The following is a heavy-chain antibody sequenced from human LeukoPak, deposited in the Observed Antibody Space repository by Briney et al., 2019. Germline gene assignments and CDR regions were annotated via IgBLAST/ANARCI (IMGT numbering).Heavy chain of an antibody. D-gene: IGHD3-22*01. Sequence: PGGSLRLSCAASGFTFSSYSMNWVRQAPGKGLEWVSYISSSSSTIYYADSVKGRFTISRDNAKNSLYLQMNSLRAEDTAVYYCARPLTYYYDSSPGYWGQGTLVTVSS. CDR1: GFTFSSYS. CDR2: ISSSSSTI. J-gene: IGHJ4*02. CDR3: ARPLTYYYDSSPGY. V-gene: IGHV3-48*04.